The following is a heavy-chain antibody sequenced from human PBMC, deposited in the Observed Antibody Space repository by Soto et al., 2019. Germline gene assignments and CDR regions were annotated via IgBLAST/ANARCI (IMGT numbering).Heavy chain of an antibody. V-gene: IGHV1-69*02. CDR1: GGTFSSYT. J-gene: IGHJ3*01. Sequence: QVQLVQSGAEVKKPGSSVKVSCKASGGTFSSYTISWVRQAPGQGLEWMGRIIPILGIANYAQKFQGRVTITADKSTSTAYMELSSLRSEDTAVYYCEGSGSYYNDAFALWGHGTMVTVSS. D-gene: IGHD3-10*01. CDR2: IIPILGIA. CDR3: EGSGSYYNDAFAL.